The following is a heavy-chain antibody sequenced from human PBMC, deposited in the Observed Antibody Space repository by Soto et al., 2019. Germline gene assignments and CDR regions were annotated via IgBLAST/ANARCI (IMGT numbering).Heavy chain of an antibody. V-gene: IGHV5-10-1*01. CDR2: IDPSDSYT. Sequence: PGESLKISCKGSGYSFTSYWISWVRQMPGKGLEWMGRIDPSDSYTNYSPSFQGHATISADKSISTAYLQWSSLKASDTAMYYCARIGSSSWYYGMDVWGQGTTVTVSS. J-gene: IGHJ6*02. CDR3: ARIGSSSWYYGMDV. D-gene: IGHD6-13*01. CDR1: GYSFTSYW.